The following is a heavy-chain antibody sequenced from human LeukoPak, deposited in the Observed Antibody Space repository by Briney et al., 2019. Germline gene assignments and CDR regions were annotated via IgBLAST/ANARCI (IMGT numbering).Heavy chain of an antibody. V-gene: IGHV4-39*01. CDR2: LHYSGDT. D-gene: IGHD3-9*01. Sequence: NASETLSLTCTVSGGSLSSDSYDWGWIRQPPGKGLEWIGSLHYSGDTYYNPSLKSRVTISGDMSKNQFSLRLTSVTAADTAVYYCASDNYWGEGTLVTVSS. CDR3: ASDNY. J-gene: IGHJ4*02. CDR1: GGSLSSDSYD.